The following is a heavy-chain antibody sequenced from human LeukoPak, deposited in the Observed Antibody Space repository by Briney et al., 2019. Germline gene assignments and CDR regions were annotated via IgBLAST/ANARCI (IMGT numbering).Heavy chain of an antibody. Sequence: PSETLSLTCAVYGGSLSGYYWSWIRQPPGKGLEWIGEINHSGSTNYNPSLKSRVTISVDTSKNQFSLKLSSVTAADTAVYYCARGGSIVVVVAATGSRRTNWFDPWGQGTLVTVSS. D-gene: IGHD2-15*01. CDR3: ARGGSIVVVVAATGSRRTNWFDP. CDR2: INHSGST. V-gene: IGHV4-34*01. CDR1: GGSLSGYY. J-gene: IGHJ5*02.